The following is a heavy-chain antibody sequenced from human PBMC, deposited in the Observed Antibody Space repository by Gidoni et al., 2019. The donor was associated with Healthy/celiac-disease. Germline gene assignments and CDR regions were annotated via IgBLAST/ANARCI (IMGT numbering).Heavy chain of an antibody. V-gene: IGHV4-34*01. J-gene: IGHJ6*02. CDR1: GGSFSGYY. CDR2: INHSGST. CDR3: ARVVVVAAMANYYYGMDV. D-gene: IGHD2-15*01. Sequence: QVQLQQWGAGLLKPAETLSLTCAVYGGSFSGYYWSWIRQPPGKGLEWIGEINHSGSTNDNPSLKSRVTISVDTSKNQFSLKLSSVTAADTAVYYCARVVVVAAMANYYYGMDVWGQGTTVTVSS.